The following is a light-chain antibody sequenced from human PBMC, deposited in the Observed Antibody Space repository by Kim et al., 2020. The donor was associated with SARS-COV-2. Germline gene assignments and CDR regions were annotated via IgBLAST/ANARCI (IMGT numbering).Light chain of an antibody. CDR2: YDS. CDR1: RIGSKS. Sequence: SYELTQPPSVSVAPGKTARITCGGNRIGSKSVHWYQQKPGQAPVVVIYYDSERPSGIPERFSGSNSGSTATLTISGVEAGDEADYYCQVWDSSSDHGVFG. J-gene: IGLJ3*02. CDR3: QVWDSSSDHGV. V-gene: IGLV3-21*04.